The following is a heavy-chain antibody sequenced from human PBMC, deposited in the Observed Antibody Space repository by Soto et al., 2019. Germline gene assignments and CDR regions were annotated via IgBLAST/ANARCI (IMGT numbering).Heavy chain of an antibody. Sequence: QVQLVESGGGVVQPGRSLRLSCAASGFTFSSYGMHWVRQAPGKGLEWVAVISYDGSNKYYADSVKGRFTISRDNSKNTLYLQMNSLRAEDTAVYYCAKEWEKYYYGSGIIAFDIWGQGTMVTVSS. CDR2: ISYDGSNK. J-gene: IGHJ3*02. CDR3: AKEWEKYYYGSGIIAFDI. D-gene: IGHD3-10*01. V-gene: IGHV3-30*18. CDR1: GFTFSSYG.